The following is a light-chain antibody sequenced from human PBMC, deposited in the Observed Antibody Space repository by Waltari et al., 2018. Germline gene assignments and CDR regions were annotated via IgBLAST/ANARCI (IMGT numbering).Light chain of an antibody. CDR2: YND. CDR1: GFNTGRSA. J-gene: IGLJ3*02. Sequence: QSVLTQPPSASGTPGQRVTISSSGGGFNTGRSAVAWYQHVPGTAPKLLIYYNDQRPPGVPDRFSASKSGTSASLAISNLQSEDEADYYCATWDDSLDGWVFGGGTELTVL. CDR3: ATWDDSLDGWV. V-gene: IGLV1-44*01.